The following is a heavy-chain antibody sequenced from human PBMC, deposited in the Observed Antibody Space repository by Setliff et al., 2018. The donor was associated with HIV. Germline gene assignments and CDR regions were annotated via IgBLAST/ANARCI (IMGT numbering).Heavy chain of an antibody. CDR2: IHHTGST. CDR3: ARAAAGNTGPFDL. CDR1: GGSISSYY. J-gene: IGHJ4*02. D-gene: IGHD4-17*01. V-gene: IGHV4-59*08. Sequence: PSETLSLTCSVSGGSISSYYWSWIRQPPGKGLEWIGSIHHTGSTYYNPSLKSRVTMPVDTSKNQFSLKLTSVTASDTAVYYCARAAAGNTGPFDLWGQGSPVTVSS.